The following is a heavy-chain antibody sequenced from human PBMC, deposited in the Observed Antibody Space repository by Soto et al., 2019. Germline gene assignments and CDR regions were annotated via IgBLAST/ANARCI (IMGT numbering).Heavy chain of an antibody. CDR1: GYTFTSYY. Sequence: ASVKVSCKGSGYTFTSYYMHGVRQAPGQGLEWMGIINPSGGSTSYAQKFQGRVTMTRDTSTSTVYMELSSLRSEDTAIYYCARDLDSYFDYWGQGTLVTVSS. CDR3: ARDLDSYFDY. V-gene: IGHV1-46*01. CDR2: INPSGGST. J-gene: IGHJ4*02.